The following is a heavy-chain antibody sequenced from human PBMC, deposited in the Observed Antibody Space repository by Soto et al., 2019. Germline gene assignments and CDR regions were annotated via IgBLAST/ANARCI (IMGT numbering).Heavy chain of an antibody. CDR3: VRDSHGDY. CDR2: IDHDGPT. V-gene: IGHV3-74*01. J-gene: IGHJ4*02. CDR1: RFNFSNYW. Sequence: EVQLVESGGGLVQPGGSLRLSCAGSRFNFSNYWMHWVRQPPGKGLEWVSRIDHDGPTDYADSVRGRFTISRDNAENTLYLQMNSLRPEDTAVYYCVRDSHGDYWGQGTLVTVSS.